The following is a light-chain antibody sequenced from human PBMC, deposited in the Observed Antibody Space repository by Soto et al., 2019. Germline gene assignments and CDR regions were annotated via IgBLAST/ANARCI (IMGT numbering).Light chain of an antibody. CDR2: SAS. Sequence: DLQMTQSPPSLSAYVGNSVTITCRASQSISRYVNWYQQKAGKAPKLLIYSASTLQSGVPSRFSGSGSGTDFTLTINSLLPEDVATYYCQQSYSTPHYTFGQGTKLEIK. CDR3: QQSYSTPHYT. V-gene: IGKV1-39*01. J-gene: IGKJ2*01. CDR1: QSISRY.